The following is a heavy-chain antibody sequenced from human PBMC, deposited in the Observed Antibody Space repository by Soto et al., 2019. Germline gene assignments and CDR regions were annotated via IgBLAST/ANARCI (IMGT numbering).Heavy chain of an antibody. D-gene: IGHD4-17*01. CDR3: AKARCLTTDCYVPDY. J-gene: IGHJ4*02. CDR2: INPSGGST. CDR1: GYTFTSYY. Sequence: ASVKVSCKASGYTFTSYYMHWVRQAPGQGLEWMGIINPSGGSTSYAQKFQGRVTMTRDTSTSTVYMELSSLRGEDTATYYCAKARCLTTDCYVPDYWGQGALVTVSS. V-gene: IGHV1-46*01.